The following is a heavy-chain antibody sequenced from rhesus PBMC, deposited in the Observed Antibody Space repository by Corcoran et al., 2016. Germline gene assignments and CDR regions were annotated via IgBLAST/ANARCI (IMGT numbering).Heavy chain of an antibody. J-gene: IGHJ4*01. CDR2: IYGDSAST. CDR1: GGSISDTYY. CDR3: ARGWEWYGY. V-gene: IGHV4S9*01. D-gene: IGHD2-27*01. Sequence: QVQLQESGPGLVKPSETLSLTCAVSGGSISDTYYWNWLRQPPGKGLEWSGNIYGDSASTYYNPSLKSRVTISKDTSKNQFFLKLSAVTAADTAVYYGARGWEWYGYWGQGVLVTVSS.